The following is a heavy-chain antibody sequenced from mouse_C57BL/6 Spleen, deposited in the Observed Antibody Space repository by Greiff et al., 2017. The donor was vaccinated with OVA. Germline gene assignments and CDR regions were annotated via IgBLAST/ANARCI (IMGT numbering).Heavy chain of an antibody. CDR1: GFTFSSYA. Sequence: EVMLVESGEGLVKPGGSLKLSCAASGFTFSSYAMSWVRQTPEKRLEWVAYISSGGDYIYYADTVKGRFTISRDNARNTLYLQMSSLKSEDTAMYYCTGHYYGSSPFAYWGQGTLVTVSA. V-gene: IGHV5-9-1*02. CDR2: ISSGGDYI. J-gene: IGHJ3*01. CDR3: TGHYYGSSPFAY. D-gene: IGHD1-1*01.